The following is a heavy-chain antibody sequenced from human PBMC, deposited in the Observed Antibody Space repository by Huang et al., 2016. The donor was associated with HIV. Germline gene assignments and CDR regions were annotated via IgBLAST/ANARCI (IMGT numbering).Heavy chain of an antibody. D-gene: IGHD4-17*01. CDR1: GYTLADLS. J-gene: IGHJ4*02. V-gene: IGHV1-24*01. CDR3: ATSKDYGDYFDY. CDR2: FDPEEAET. Sequence: QVQLVQPGAEVKKPGASVKVSCKISGYTLADLSMHWVRQAPGEGLEWMGGFDPEEAETIYAQKFQGRVTMTEDTSTDTAYLELSSLRSEDTAVYYCATSKDYGDYFDYWGQGTLVTVSS.